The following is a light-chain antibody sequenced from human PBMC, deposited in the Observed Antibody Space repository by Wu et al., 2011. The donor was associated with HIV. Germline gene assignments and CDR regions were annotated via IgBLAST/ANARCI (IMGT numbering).Light chain of an antibody. J-gene: IGKJ1*01. CDR1: QSISSW. Sequence: DIQMTQYPSTLSASVGDRVTITCRASQSISSWLAWYQQKPGKAPKLLIYKASNLDAAVPSRFSGSGSGTEFTLTISSLQPDDFATYYCQQYNSYTWTFG. V-gene: IGKV1-5*03. CDR2: KAS. CDR3: QQYNSYTWT.